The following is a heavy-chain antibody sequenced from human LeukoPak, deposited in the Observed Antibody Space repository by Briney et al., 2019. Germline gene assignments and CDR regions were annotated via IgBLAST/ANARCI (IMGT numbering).Heavy chain of an antibody. CDR3: ASSLLGDYDFWSGYYPDAFDI. CDR2: IYTSGST. CDR1: GGSISSGTYY. Sequence: SETLSLTCTVSGGSISSGTYYWAWIRQPAGKGLEWIGRIYTSGSTNYNPSLKSRVTISVDTSKNQFSLKLSSVTAADTAVYYCASSLLGDYDFWSGYYPDAFDIWGQGTMVTVSS. J-gene: IGHJ3*02. V-gene: IGHV4-61*02. D-gene: IGHD3-3*01.